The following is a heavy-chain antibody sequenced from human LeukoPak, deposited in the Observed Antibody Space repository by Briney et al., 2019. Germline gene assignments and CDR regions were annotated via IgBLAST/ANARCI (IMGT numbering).Heavy chain of an antibody. J-gene: IGHJ4*02. CDR1: GYTFTGYY. Sequence: GASVKVSCKASGYTFTGYYMHWVRQAPGQGLEWMGWINPNSGGTNYAQKFQGRVTMTRDTSISTAYMELSSLRSGDTAVYYCARYCSSTSCNADDWGQGTLVTVSS. V-gene: IGHV1-2*02. D-gene: IGHD2-2*01. CDR2: INPNSGGT. CDR3: ARYCSSTSCNADD.